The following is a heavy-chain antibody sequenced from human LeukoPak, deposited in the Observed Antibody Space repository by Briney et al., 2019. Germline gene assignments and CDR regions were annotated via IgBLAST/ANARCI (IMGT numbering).Heavy chain of an antibody. V-gene: IGHV4-31*03. Sequence: SETLSLTCTVSGGSMSHYYWSWIRQHPGKGLEWIGYIYYSGSTYYNPSLKSRVTISVDTSKNQFSLKLSSVTAADTAVYYCARGKAFGGVLLPYYFDYWGQGTLVTVSS. CDR3: ARGKAFGGVLLPYYFDY. CDR2: IYYSGST. J-gene: IGHJ4*02. CDR1: GGSMSHYY. D-gene: IGHD3-16*01.